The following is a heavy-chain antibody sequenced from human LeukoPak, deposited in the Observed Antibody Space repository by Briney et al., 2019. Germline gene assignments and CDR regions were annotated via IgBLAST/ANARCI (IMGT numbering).Heavy chain of an antibody. CDR1: GGSTTRYY. CDR2: IYDSGTSNPT. Sequence: SETLSLTCTVTGGSTTRYYWSWIRQSPGKGLEWIGYIYDSGTSNPTTYNPTFKSRVTISLDTSKNQFSLKLSSVTAADTAVYYCARGVYIAAAQYGYWGQGTLVTVSS. J-gene: IGHJ4*02. V-gene: IGHV4-59*01. D-gene: IGHD6-13*01. CDR3: ARGVYIAAAQYGY.